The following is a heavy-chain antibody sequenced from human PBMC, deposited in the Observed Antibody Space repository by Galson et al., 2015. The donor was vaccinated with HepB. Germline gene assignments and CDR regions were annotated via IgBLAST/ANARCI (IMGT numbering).Heavy chain of an antibody. V-gene: IGHV3-7*01. J-gene: IGHJ6*02. D-gene: IGHD3-10*01. CDR1: GFTFSSFW. CDR2: IKQDGTDK. CDR3: ARDASFGYYYYYYGMDV. Sequence: SLRLSCAASGFTFSSFWMSWVRQAPGKGLEWVANIKQDGTDKYYVGSVKGRFTISRDNAKNSLYLQMNSLRVEDTAVYFCARDASFGYYYYYYGMDVWGQGTTVTVSS.